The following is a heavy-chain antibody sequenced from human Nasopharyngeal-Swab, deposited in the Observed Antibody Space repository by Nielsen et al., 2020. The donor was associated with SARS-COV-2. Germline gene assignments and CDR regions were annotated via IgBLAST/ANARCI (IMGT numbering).Heavy chain of an antibody. Sequence: SETLSLTCTVSGGSISSYYWSWIRQPPEKGLEWIGYIYYSGSTNYNPSLKSRVTISVDTSKNQFSLKLSSVTAADTAVYYCARHVGGSYGRDFDYWGQGTLVTVSS. CDR1: GGSISSYY. CDR3: ARHVGGSYGRDFDY. D-gene: IGHD1-26*01. V-gene: IGHV4-59*08. J-gene: IGHJ4*02. CDR2: IYYSGST.